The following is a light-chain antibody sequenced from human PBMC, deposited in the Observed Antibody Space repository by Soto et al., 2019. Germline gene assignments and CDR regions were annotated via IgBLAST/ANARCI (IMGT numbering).Light chain of an antibody. CDR1: SSDVGDYTY. Sequence: QSVLTQPPSASGSPGQSVTISCTGTSSDVGDYTYVSWYQQHPGKAPKLMISEVSKRPSGVPDRFSGSKSGNTASLTVSGLQAEDEADYYCSSYAGSHKLRFVFGYGTKVTV. J-gene: IGLJ1*01. CDR2: EVS. CDR3: SSYAGSHKLRFV. V-gene: IGLV2-8*01.